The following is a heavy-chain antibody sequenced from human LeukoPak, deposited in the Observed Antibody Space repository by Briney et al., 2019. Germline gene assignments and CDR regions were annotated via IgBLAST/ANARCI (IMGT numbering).Heavy chain of an antibody. D-gene: IGHD5-18*01. Sequence: SETLSLTCTVSGDSIRSYYWSWIRQPPGKGLEWIGYIYYSGSTNYNPSLKSRVTISVDTSKNQFSLKLSSVTAADTAVYYCARHGYSYGPDYWGQGTLVTVSS. CDR3: ARHGYSYGPDY. J-gene: IGHJ4*02. CDR2: IYYSGST. V-gene: IGHV4-59*01. CDR1: GDSIRSYY.